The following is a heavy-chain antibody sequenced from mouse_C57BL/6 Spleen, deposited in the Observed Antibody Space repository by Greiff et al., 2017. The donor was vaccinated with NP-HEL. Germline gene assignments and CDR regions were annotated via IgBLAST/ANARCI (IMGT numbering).Heavy chain of an antibody. Sequence: QVQLQQPGAELVMPGASVKLSCKASGYTFTSYWMHWVKQRSGQGLEWIGEIDPSDSYTNYNQKFKGKSTLTVDKSSSTAYMQLSSLTSEDSAVYYCARGYYGSSSFAYWGQGTLVTVSA. J-gene: IGHJ3*01. D-gene: IGHD1-1*01. CDR3: ARGYYGSSSFAY. V-gene: IGHV1-69*01. CDR1: GYTFTSYW. CDR2: IDPSDSYT.